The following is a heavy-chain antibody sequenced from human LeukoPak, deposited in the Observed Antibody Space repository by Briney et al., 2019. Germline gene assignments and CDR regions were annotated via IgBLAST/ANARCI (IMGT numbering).Heavy chain of an antibody. D-gene: IGHD2-2*02. Sequence: PGRSLRLSCAASGFTFSSYAMHWVRQAPGKGLEWVAVISYDGSNKYYADSVKGRFTISRDNSKNTLYLQMNSLRAEDTAVYYCAKVYDFYCSSTSCYTIDIWGQGTMVTVSS. CDR2: ISYDGSNK. J-gene: IGHJ3*02. V-gene: IGHV3-30-3*01. CDR3: AKVYDFYCSSTSCYTIDI. CDR1: GFTFSSYA.